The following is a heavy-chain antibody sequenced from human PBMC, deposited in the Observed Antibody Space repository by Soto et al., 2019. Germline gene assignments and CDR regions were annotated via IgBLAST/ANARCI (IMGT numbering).Heavy chain of an antibody. J-gene: IGHJ6*03. Sequence: SETLSLTCAVYGGSFSGYYWSWIRQPPGKGLEWIGEINHSGSTNYNPSLKSRVTISVDTSKNQFSLKLSSVTAADTAVYYCAREGLELRGPYYMDGWGKGNTVTVSS. D-gene: IGHD1-7*01. CDR2: INHSGST. CDR1: GGSFSGYY. CDR3: AREGLELRGPYYMDG. V-gene: IGHV4-34*01.